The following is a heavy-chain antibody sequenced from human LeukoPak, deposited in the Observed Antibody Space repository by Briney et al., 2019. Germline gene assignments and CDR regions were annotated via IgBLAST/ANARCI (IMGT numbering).Heavy chain of an antibody. CDR3: VRGRLLRSTKYFDY. D-gene: IGHD2-15*01. J-gene: IGHJ4*02. Sequence: GGSLRLSCAASGFTFSSYEMNWVRQAPGKGLEWVSDISSSGTTIHYADSVKGRFTISRDNAQNSVHLQMNSLRDEDTAVYYCVRGRLLRSTKYFDYWGQGALVTVSS. CDR1: GFTFSSYE. V-gene: IGHV3-48*03. CDR2: ISSSGTTI.